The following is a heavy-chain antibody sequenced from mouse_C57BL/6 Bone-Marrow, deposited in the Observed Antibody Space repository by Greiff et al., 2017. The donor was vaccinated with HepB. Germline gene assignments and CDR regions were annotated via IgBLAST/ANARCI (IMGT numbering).Heavy chain of an antibody. V-gene: IGHV1-82*01. J-gene: IGHJ1*03. CDR2: IYPGDGDT. CDR1: GYAFSSSW. Sequence: VQLQQSGPELVKPGASVKISCKASGYAFSSSWMNWVKQRPGKGLEWIGRIYPGDGDTNYNGKFKGKATLTADKSSSTAYTQLSSLTSEDSAVYFCARWTTTVVAPHFEVWGTGTTVTVSS. CDR3: ARWTTTVVAPHFEV. D-gene: IGHD1-1*01.